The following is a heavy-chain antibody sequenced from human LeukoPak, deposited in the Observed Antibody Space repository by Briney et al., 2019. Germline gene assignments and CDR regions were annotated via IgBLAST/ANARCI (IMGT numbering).Heavy chain of an antibody. CDR2: IIPISGTT. D-gene: IGHD3-22*01. Sequence: SVKVSCKASGGTFSRYGISWVRQAPGQGLEWMGGIIPISGTTHYAQKFQGRVTITTDESTSTAYMELSSLRSEDTAVYYCARLNYYDSSGYPPFFDYWGQGTLVTVSS. CDR3: ARLNYYDSSGYPPFFDY. CDR1: GGTFSRYG. V-gene: IGHV1-69*05. J-gene: IGHJ4*02.